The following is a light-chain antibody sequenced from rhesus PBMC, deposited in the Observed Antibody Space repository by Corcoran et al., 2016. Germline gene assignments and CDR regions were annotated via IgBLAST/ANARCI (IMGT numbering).Light chain of an antibody. Sequence: QAALTQPRSVSGSPGQSVTISCTGTSSDIGGYNYVSWYQQHPGTAPKLMIYGVSRRPSGVSDRFSGSKSGNTASLTISGLQDEDEADYYCCSYAGNYPYIFGVGTRLTVL. CDR2: GVS. J-gene: IGLJ1*01. CDR3: CSYAGNYPYI. CDR1: SSDIGGYNY. V-gene: IGLV2-32*01.